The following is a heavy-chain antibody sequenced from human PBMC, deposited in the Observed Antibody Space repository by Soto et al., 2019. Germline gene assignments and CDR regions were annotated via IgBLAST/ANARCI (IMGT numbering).Heavy chain of an antibody. D-gene: IGHD6-13*01. Sequence: QVQLVQSGAEVKKPGASVKVSCKASGYTFTSYAMHWVRQAPGQRLEWMGWINAGNGNTKYSQKFQGRVTITRDTSGSTAYMELSSLRSEDTAVYYCARETGYSSSWYYFDYWGQGTLVTVSS. J-gene: IGHJ4*02. CDR1: GYTFTSYA. CDR3: ARETGYSSSWYYFDY. V-gene: IGHV1-3*01. CDR2: INAGNGNT.